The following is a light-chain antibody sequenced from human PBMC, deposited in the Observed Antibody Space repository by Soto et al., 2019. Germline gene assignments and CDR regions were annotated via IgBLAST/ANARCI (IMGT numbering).Light chain of an antibody. CDR3: SSYTSSSTRV. J-gene: IGLJ3*02. Sequence: QSVLTQPASVSGSPGQSITISCTGTSSDIGGYNYVSWYQQLPGKVPKLIIYDVSNRPSGVSNRFSGSKSGNTASLTISGLQAEDEADYYCSSYTSSSTRVFGGGTKLTVL. CDR2: DVS. CDR1: SSDIGGYNY. V-gene: IGLV2-14*03.